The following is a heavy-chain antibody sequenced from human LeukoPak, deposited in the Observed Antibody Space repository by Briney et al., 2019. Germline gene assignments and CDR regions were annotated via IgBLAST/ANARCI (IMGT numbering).Heavy chain of an antibody. J-gene: IGHJ6*03. V-gene: IGHV1-69*13. CDR3: ARSVSGSYSDYYYYMDV. CDR2: IIPIFGTA. Sequence: SVKVSCKASGGTFSSHAISWVRQAPGQGLEWMGWIIPIFGTANYAQKFQGRVTITADESTSTAYMELSSLRSEDTAVYYCARSVSGSYSDYYYYMDVWGKGTTVTVSS. D-gene: IGHD1-26*01. CDR1: GGTFSSHA.